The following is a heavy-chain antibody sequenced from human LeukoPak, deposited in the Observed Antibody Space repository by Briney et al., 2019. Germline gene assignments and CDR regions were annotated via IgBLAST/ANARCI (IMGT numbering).Heavy chain of an antibody. CDR2: ISYTGTYI. V-gene: IGHV3-21*01. CDR3: ARDYLAVDY. J-gene: IGHJ4*02. D-gene: IGHD2/OR15-2a*01. Sequence: GGSLRLSCAASAFSLSAYNMNWVRQAPGKGLEWVSSISYTGTYIYYADSVKGRFTISRDNAQNSLYLQMNSLRAEDTAVYYCARDYLAVDYWGQGTLVTVSS. CDR1: AFSLSAYN.